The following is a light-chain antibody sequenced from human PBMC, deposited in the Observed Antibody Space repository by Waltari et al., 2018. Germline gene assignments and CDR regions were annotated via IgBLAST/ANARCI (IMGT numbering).Light chain of an antibody. CDR1: QSVIGA. V-gene: IGKV3-20*01. J-gene: IGKJ1*01. Sequence: EIVLTQSPGTLSLSPGEGATLSCRASQSVIGALAWYQQNPGQAPRLLIYHPANRSTSVPDRFSGSGSGTDFSLTISRLEPEDFAVYYCQHYLRLPVTFGQGTKVEI. CDR2: HPA. CDR3: QHYLRLPVT.